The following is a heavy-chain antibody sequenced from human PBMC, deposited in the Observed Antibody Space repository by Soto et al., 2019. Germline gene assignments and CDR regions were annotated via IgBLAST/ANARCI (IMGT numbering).Heavy chain of an antibody. Sequence: SETLSLTCTVSGGSISSSSYYWGWIRQPPGKGLEWIGSIYYSGSTYYNPSLKSRVTISVDTSKNQFSLKLSSVTAADTAVYYCARHFRDTTGVVDYWGQGTLVTVSS. V-gene: IGHV4-39*01. CDR1: GGSISSSSYY. CDR3: ARHFRDTTGVVDY. D-gene: IGHD4-17*01. J-gene: IGHJ4*02. CDR2: IYYSGST.